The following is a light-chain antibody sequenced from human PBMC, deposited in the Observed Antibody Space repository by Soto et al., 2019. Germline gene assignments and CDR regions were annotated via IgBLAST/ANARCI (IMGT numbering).Light chain of an antibody. J-gene: IGKJ4*01. CDR1: QSVITN. CDR2: DIS. Sequence: ETVMTQFPATLSVSPGERATLSCRASQSVITNLAWYQQQPGQPPRLLIYDISNRATGIPARFSGSGSETEFALTITSLQSEDFAVYYCQQYDTWPLTFGGGTKVEIK. V-gene: IGKV3D-15*01. CDR3: QQYDTWPLT.